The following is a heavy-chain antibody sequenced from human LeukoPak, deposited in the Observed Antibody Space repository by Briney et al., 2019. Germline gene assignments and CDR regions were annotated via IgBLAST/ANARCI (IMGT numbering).Heavy chain of an antibody. J-gene: IGHJ4*02. CDR2: ISWNSGSI. D-gene: IGHD3-10*01. CDR1: GFTFDDYA. CDR3: AKDMWFGDGTQALDY. V-gene: IGHV3-9*01. Sequence: GGSLRLSCAASGFTFDDYAMHWVRQAPGKGLEWVSGISWNSGSIGYADSVKGRFTISRDNAKNSLYLQMNSLRAEDTALYYCAKDMWFGDGTQALDYWGQGTLVTVSS.